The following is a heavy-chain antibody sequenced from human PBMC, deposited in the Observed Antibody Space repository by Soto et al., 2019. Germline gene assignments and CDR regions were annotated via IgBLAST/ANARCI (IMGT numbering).Heavy chain of an antibody. D-gene: IGHD3-10*01. J-gene: IGHJ6*02. Sequence: GASVKVSCKASGYTFTSYYMHWVRQAPGQGLEWMGIINPSGGSTSYAQKFQGRVTMTRDTSTSTVYMELSSLRSEDTAVYYCARDRVVTMVRGVIPLGYYYGMDVWGQGTTVTVSS. CDR2: INPSGGST. V-gene: IGHV1-46*01. CDR1: GYTFTSYY. CDR3: ARDRVVTMVRGVIPLGYYYGMDV.